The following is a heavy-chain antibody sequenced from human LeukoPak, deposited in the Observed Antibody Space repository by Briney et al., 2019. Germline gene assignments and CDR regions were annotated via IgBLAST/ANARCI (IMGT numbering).Heavy chain of an antibody. J-gene: IGHJ4*02. V-gene: IGHV3-11*01. Sequence: PGGSLRLSCAASGFTFSDHYMSWIRQAPGKGLEWVSYISSSGSTIYYADSVKGRFTISRDNAKNSLYLQMNSLRAEDTAVYYCARDGVWFLEWSPLFDYWGQGTLVTVSS. CDR1: GFTFSDHY. D-gene: IGHD3-3*01. CDR2: ISSSGSTI. CDR3: ARDGVWFLEWSPLFDY.